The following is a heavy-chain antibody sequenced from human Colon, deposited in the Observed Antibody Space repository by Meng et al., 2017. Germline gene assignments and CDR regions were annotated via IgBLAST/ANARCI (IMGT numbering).Heavy chain of an antibody. V-gene: IGHV3-23*01. CDR2: ISGGADII. J-gene: IGHJ4*02. CDR3: AKRRPGASGPDDY. Sequence: EVHLLESGGGLVHPGGSLRLSCADSGFTFRDYAMSWVRQASGKGLEWVSAISGGADIIYYADSVKGRFTISRDNSKNTLYLQMNSLRAEDTAVYYCAKRRPGASGPDDYWGQGTLVTVSS. D-gene: IGHD7-27*01. CDR1: GFTFRDYA.